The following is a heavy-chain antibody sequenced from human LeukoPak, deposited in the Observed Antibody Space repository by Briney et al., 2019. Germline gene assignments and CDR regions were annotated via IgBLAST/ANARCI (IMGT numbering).Heavy chain of an antibody. D-gene: IGHD3-22*01. V-gene: IGHV3-74*01. J-gene: IGHJ4*02. Sequence: GGSLRLSCAASGFTFSSYWMHWVRQVPGKGLVWVSRINSDGSITNYADSVKGRFTISRDNAKNTLYLQMDSLRAEDTAVYYCARDLGGSSGHYLDYCGQGTLVTVSS. CDR3: ARDLGGSSGHYLDY. CDR2: INSDGSIT. CDR1: GFTFSSYW.